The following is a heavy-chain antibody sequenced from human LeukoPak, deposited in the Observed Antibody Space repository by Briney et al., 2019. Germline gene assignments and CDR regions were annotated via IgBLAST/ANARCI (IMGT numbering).Heavy chain of an antibody. V-gene: IGHV3-11*04. CDR2: ISSSGSTI. CDR1: GFTFSDYY. D-gene: IGHD1-1*01. CDR3: ARDQLTYYYYMDV. Sequence: GGSLRLSCAASGFTFSDYYMSWIRQAPGKGLEWVSYISSSGSTIYYADSVKGRFTIFRDNAKNSLYLQMNSLRAEDTAVYYCARDQLTYYYYMDVWGKGTTVTVSS. J-gene: IGHJ6*03.